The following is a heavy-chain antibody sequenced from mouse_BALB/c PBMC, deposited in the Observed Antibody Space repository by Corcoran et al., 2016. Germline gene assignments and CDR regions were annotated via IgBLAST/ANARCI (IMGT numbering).Heavy chain of an antibody. J-gene: IGHJ3*01. CDR2: INTYTGEP. Sequence: QIQLVQSGPELKKPGETVKISYKASGYTFTNYGMNWVKQAPGKGLKWMGWINTYTGEPTYADDFKGRFAFSLETSASTAYLQINNLKNEDTATYFCASLIYDGYYLAYWGQGTLVTASA. D-gene: IGHD2-3*01. V-gene: IGHV9-3-1*01. CDR1: GYTFTNYG. CDR3: ASLIYDGYYLAY.